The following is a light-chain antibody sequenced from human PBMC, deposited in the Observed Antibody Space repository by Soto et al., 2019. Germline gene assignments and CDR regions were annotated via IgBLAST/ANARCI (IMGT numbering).Light chain of an antibody. V-gene: IGKV3-15*01. Sequence: ELVMTQSPATLSVSPGERATLSCRASQSVGTYLAWYQQKPGQAPRIIIYGASTRAAGISPRFSGGGSGSEFTLTISSLQSEDFAVYYCQQYRDWPRTFGQGTKVGIK. J-gene: IGKJ1*01. CDR2: GAS. CDR1: QSVGTY. CDR3: QQYRDWPRT.